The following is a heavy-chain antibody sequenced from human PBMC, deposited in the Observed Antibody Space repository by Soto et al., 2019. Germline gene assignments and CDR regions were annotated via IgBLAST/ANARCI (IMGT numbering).Heavy chain of an antibody. CDR3: ARSRFVVGVTEDYYGRDV. CDR2: VIPLFRTA. CDR1: GGTFSNSP. Sequence: QVQLVQSGAEVKKPGSSVKVSCKSSGGTFSNSPISWVRQAPGQGLEWMGGVIPLFRTANYAQKFQGRVTITADESTNTAYMELSSLRSGDTAVYYCARSRFVVGVTEDYYGRDVWGQGTTVTVAS. D-gene: IGHD2-15*01. J-gene: IGHJ6*02. V-gene: IGHV1-69*12.